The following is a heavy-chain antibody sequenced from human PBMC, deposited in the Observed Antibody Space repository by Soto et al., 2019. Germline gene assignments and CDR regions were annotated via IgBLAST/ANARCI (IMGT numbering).Heavy chain of an antibody. CDR1: GDSVSVSY. J-gene: IGHJ6*02. Sequence: PGWSMGIASASSGDSVSVSYVSVILQAQGKGLEWVSYISSSGSTIYYADSVKGRFTISRDNAKNSLYLQMNSLRAEDTAVYYCARGYSNYYYYGMDVWGQGTTVTVSS. D-gene: IGHD4-4*01. V-gene: IGHV3-11*01. CDR3: ARGYSNYYYYGMDV. CDR2: ISSSGSTI.